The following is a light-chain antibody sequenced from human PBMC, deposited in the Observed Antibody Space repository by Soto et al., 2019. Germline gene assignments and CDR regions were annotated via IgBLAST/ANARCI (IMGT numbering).Light chain of an antibody. V-gene: IGKV1-5*03. Sequence: GDRVIITCRASQRVDSWLAWYQHKPGQAPKLLIYKASRLASGVPSRFSGGGSGTEFTLTINSLQSDDFATYYCQQHRSYPVTFGQGTRLEIK. J-gene: IGKJ5*01. CDR1: QRVDSW. CDR3: QQHRSYPVT. CDR2: KAS.